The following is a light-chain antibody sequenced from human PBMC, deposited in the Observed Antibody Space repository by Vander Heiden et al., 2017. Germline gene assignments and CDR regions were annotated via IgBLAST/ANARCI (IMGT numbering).Light chain of an antibody. CDR1: QNIGFY. CDR3: QHSYAIPRT. V-gene: IGKV1-39*01. J-gene: IGKJ1*01. CDR2: GAS. Sequence: DIQMTQSPSSLSASVGDRVTITCRASQNIGFYLNCYRQKPEKAPNLLICGASNLQSRVPSRFSGSGSGTDFTLTISSLQAEDSATYYCQHSYAIPRTFGQGTKVEIK.